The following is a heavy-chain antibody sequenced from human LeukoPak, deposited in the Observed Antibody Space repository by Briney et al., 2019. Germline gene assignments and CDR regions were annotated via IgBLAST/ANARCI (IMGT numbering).Heavy chain of an antibody. CDR3: ARGSSTTSFYMDV. D-gene: IGHD2-2*01. V-gene: IGHV3-30*04. CDR2: ISYDGSNK. CDR1: GFTFSSYA. J-gene: IGHJ6*03. Sequence: PGGSLRLSCAASGFTFSSYAMHWVRQAPGKGLEWVAVISYDGSNKYYADSVKGRFTISRHNAKKSLYLQMNSLRVEDTAIYFCARGSSTTSFYMDVWGKGTTVTISS.